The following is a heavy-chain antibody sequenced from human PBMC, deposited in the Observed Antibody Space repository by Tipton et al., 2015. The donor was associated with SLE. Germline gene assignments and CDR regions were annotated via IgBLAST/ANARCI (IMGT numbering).Heavy chain of an antibody. D-gene: IGHD3-16*02. CDR3: ARDSSKLSHAFDI. CDR1: GGSISSGGYY. CDR2: IYTSGST. V-gene: IGHV4-61*02. J-gene: IGHJ3*02. Sequence: TLSLTCTVSGGSISSGGYYWSWIRQPAGKGLEWIGRIYTSGSTNYNPSLKSRVTMSVDTSKNQFSLKLSSVTAADTAVYYCARDSSKLSHAFDIWGQGTMVTVSS.